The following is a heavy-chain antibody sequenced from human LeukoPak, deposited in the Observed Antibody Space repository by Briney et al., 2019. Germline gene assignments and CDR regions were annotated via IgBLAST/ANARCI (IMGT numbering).Heavy chain of an antibody. Sequence: GGSLRLSCAASGFTFSSYAMSWVRQAPGKRLEWVSAISGSGGSTYYADSVKGRFTISRDNSKNTLYLQMNSLRAEDTAVYYCAKGIMSGWSFDYWGQGTLVTVSS. V-gene: IGHV3-23*01. CDR3: AKGIMSGWSFDY. J-gene: IGHJ4*02. CDR1: GFTFSSYA. D-gene: IGHD6-19*01. CDR2: ISGSGGST.